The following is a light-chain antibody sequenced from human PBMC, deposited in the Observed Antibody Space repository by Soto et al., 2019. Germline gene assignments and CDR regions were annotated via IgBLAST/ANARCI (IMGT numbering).Light chain of an antibody. J-gene: IGKJ1*01. V-gene: IGKV3-15*01. CDR1: QNIRSS. CDR3: QQRSNWPT. CDR2: DAS. Sequence: VMRQSTDCQSAASGKSVDLAGSGSQNIRSSLAWYQQRPGQAPRLLIYDASTRATGVPAMFNGSGSGTEFTLPTRRLQSDDFAVYYCQQRSNWPTFGQGTKVDIK.